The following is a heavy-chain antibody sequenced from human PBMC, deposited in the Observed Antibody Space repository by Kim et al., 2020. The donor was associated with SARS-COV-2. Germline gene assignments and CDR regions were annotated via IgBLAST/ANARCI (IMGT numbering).Heavy chain of an antibody. V-gene: IGHV3-33*01. CDR2: IWYDGSNK. Sequence: GGSLRLSCAASGFTFSSYGMHRVRQAPGKGLEWVAVIWYDGSNKYYADSVKGRFTISRDNSKNTLYLQMNSLRAEDTAVYYCARDLESAIFGVESQYNWFDPWGQGTLVTVSS. CDR3: ARDLESAIFGVESQYNWFDP. J-gene: IGHJ5*02. CDR1: GFTFSSYG. D-gene: IGHD3-3*01.